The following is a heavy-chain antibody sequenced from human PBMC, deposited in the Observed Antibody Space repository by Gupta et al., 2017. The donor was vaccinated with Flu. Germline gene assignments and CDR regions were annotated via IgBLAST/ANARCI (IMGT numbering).Heavy chain of an antibody. Sequence: ASGFSFGDYVLHWVRLAPGKGLEWVAAISYDGSNKYYAGSVQGRFSVSRDNSKDTLDLQMNSLRVQDTGVYYCARAGSSVYYYMDVWGKGTAVTVSS. CDR3: ARAGSSVYYYMDV. CDR1: GFSFGDYV. CDR2: ISYDGSNK. V-gene: IGHV3-30*03. J-gene: IGHJ6*03. D-gene: IGHD3-10*01.